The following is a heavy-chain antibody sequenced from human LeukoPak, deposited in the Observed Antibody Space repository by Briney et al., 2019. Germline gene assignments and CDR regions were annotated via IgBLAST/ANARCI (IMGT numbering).Heavy chain of an antibody. D-gene: IGHD3-3*01. CDR2: ITGNTGDT. J-gene: IGHJ4*02. V-gene: IGHV1-2*02. Sequence: GASVKVSCTGYRYTFTGYYMHWVRQAPGQGLEWMGWITGNTGDTKYAQKFQGRVTMTRDTSIDTAYMELSSLRSDDTAVYCCARDRSWGGYPYDYWGQGTLVTVSS. CDR1: RYTFTGYY. CDR3: ARDRSWGGYPYDY.